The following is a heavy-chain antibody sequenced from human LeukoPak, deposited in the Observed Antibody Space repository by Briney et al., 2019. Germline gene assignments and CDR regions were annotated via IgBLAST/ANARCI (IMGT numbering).Heavy chain of an antibody. CDR1: GYSFTSHW. D-gene: IGHD6-13*01. J-gene: IGHJ5*02. CDR2: IYLRDSNT. V-gene: IGHV5-51*01. Sequence: GESLKISCKGSGYGSGYSFTSHWIAWVRQMPGKGLEWMGIIYLRDSNTIYSPSFQGQVTISVDTSINTAYLQWISLKASDTAMYYCARHPIAAGGAYNWFDPWGQGTLVTVSS. CDR3: ARHPIAAGGAYNWFDP.